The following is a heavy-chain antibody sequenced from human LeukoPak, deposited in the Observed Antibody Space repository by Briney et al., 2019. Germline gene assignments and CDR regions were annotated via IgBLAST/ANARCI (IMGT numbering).Heavy chain of an antibody. CDR3: AKVGNSWDFDY. Sequence: GGSLRLSCAASGFTFSSYSMNWVRQAPGKGLEWVSRINNDGSSTSYADSVKGRFTISRDNSKNTLYLQMNSLRGEDTAVYYCAKVGNSWDFDYWGQGTLVTVSS. CDR1: GFTFSSYS. J-gene: IGHJ4*02. CDR2: INNDGSST. D-gene: IGHD6-13*01. V-gene: IGHV3-74*01.